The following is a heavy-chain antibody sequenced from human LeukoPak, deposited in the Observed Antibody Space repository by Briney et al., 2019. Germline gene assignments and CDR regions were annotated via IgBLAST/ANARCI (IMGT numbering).Heavy chain of an antibody. J-gene: IGHJ5*02. V-gene: IGHV3-48*04. Sequence: PGGSLRLSCAASGFTVSSNYMSWVRQAPGKGLEWVSYISSFSSTIYFADSVKGRFTISRDNAKSSLYLQMNSLRAEDTAVYYCALVGATVAWGQGTLVTVSS. D-gene: IGHD1-26*01. CDR2: ISSFSSTI. CDR1: GFTVSSNY. CDR3: ALVGATVA.